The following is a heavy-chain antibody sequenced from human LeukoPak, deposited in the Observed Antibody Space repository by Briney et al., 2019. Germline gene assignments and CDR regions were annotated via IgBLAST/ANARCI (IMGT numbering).Heavy chain of an antibody. Sequence: PSETLSLTCTVSGGFISSYYWSWIRQPPGKGLEWIGYIYTSGSTNYNPSLKSRVTISVDTSKNQFSLKLSSVTAADTAVYYCARHSWDYYDSSGYYHDAFDIWGQGTMVTVSS. CDR3: ARHSWDYYDSSGYYHDAFDI. V-gene: IGHV4-4*09. CDR1: GGFISSYY. J-gene: IGHJ3*02. D-gene: IGHD3-22*01. CDR2: IYTSGST.